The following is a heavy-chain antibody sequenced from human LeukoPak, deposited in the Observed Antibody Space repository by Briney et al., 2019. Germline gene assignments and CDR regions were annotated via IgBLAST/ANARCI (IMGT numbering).Heavy chain of an antibody. V-gene: IGHV3-30*01. Sequence: GGSLRLSCAAAGFTFSNYAMHWVRQAPGKGLEWVAVISFDATKEYFGKSVKGRFTISRDNSKATLYLQMHRLRIEDTALYFSASFKVGTNTPQKNAFDIWGRGTVVAVSS. CDR2: ISFDATKE. J-gene: IGHJ3*02. CDR3: ASFKVGTNTPQKNAFDI. D-gene: IGHD1-26*01. CDR1: GFTFSNYA.